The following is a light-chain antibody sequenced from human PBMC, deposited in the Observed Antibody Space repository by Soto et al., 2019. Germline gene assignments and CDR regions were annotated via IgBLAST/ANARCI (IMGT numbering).Light chain of an antibody. CDR2: SAS. V-gene: IGKV1-27*01. Sequence: DIQMTQSPSSLSASVGDRVTITCRASQDISVYLAWYQQKPGKVPKLLIYSASTLQSGVPSRFSGSGSGTVFTLTISSLQPEEVATYYCQKFNMAPLTFGQGPRLKIK. J-gene: IGKJ5*01. CDR3: QKFNMAPLT. CDR1: QDISVY.